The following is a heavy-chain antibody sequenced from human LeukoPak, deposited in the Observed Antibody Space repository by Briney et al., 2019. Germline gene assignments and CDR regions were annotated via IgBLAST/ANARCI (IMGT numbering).Heavy chain of an antibody. Sequence: PGGSLRLSCAASGFTFSSYSMNWVRQAPGKEVEWVSSISSSGSYIYYADSVKGRFTISRDNAKNSLYLQMNSLRAEDTAVYYCARVGPWVNPDYYYCYMDVWGKGTTVTVSS. D-gene: IGHD1-14*01. CDR2: ISSSGSYI. CDR3: ARVGPWVNPDYYYCYMDV. CDR1: GFTFSSYS. V-gene: IGHV3-21*01. J-gene: IGHJ6*03.